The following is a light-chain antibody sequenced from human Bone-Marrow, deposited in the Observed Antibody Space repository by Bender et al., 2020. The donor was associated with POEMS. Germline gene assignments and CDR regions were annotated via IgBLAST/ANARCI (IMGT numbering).Light chain of an antibody. CDR1: RSDVGAYNY. CDR2: GVT. Sequence: QSALTQPASVSGSPGQSITISCTGTRSDVGAYNYVSWYQQYPGKAPKLIVYGVTNRPSGVPDRFSGSKSANTASLTISGLQAEDEADYHCCSYVGSHTKVFGAGTKVTVL. J-gene: IGLJ1*01. V-gene: IGLV2-14*03. CDR3: CSYVGSHTKV.